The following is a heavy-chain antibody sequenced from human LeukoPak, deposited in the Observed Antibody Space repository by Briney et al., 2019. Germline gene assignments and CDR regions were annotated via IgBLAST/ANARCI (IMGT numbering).Heavy chain of an antibody. Sequence: PGGSPRLSCEASGFMFSSYSMNWVRQAPGKGLEWVSYISSGSTTIYYADSVKGRFTISRDNAKNSLYLQMNSLRAEDTAVYYCARDVEQWLVRVYYFDYWGQGTLVTVSS. D-gene: IGHD6-19*01. V-gene: IGHV3-48*01. J-gene: IGHJ4*02. CDR3: ARDVEQWLVRVYYFDY. CDR1: GFMFSSYS. CDR2: ISSGSTTI.